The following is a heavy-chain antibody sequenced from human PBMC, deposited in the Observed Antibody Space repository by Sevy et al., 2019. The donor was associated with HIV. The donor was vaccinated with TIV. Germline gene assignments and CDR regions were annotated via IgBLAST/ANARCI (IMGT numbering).Heavy chain of an antibody. V-gene: IGHV3-33*01. CDR2: IWYDGSSK. J-gene: IGHJ4*02. CDR3: STNMVHAGAYDSYFNF. CDR1: QFNFDTYA. D-gene: IGHD3-10*01. Sequence: GGSLRLSCVASQFNFDTYAIHWVRQVPGKGLEWVAMIWYDGSSKDYAESLKGRFAISRDNSQNTAFLQMNSLRAEDTCVYYCSTNMVHAGAYDSYFNFWGQGSLVTVSS.